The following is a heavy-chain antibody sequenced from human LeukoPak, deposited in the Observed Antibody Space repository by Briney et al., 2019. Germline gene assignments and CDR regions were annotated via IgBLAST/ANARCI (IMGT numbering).Heavy chain of an antibody. CDR2: ISGSGGST. J-gene: IGHJ4*02. Sequence: GGSLRLSCAASGFTFSSYAMSWVRQAPGEGLEWVSAISGSGGSTYYADSVKGRLTISRDNSKNTLYLQMNSLRAEDTAVYYCAKDRWFGELSTYWGQGTLVTVSS. D-gene: IGHD3-10*01. CDR1: GFTFSSYA. V-gene: IGHV3-23*01. CDR3: AKDRWFGELSTY.